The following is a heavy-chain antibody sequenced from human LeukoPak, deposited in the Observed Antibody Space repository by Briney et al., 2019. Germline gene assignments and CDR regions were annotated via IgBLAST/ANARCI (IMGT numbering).Heavy chain of an antibody. J-gene: IGHJ6*03. V-gene: IGHV3-23*01. Sequence: PGGSLRLSCAASGFTFSSYAMSWVRQTPGKGLEWVSAISNSGGNTYYADSVRGRFTISRDNSKNTLYLQMNSLRSDDTAVYYCARDAPDYYDSSGYTYHAQKYYYYYMDVWGKGTTVTISS. CDR2: ISNSGGNT. CDR1: GFTFSSYA. CDR3: ARDAPDYYDSSGYTYHAQKYYYYYMDV. D-gene: IGHD3-22*01.